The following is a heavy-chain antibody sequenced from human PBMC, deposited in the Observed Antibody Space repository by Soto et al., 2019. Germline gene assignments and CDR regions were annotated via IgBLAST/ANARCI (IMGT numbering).Heavy chain of an antibody. CDR2: IYYSGST. J-gene: IGHJ5*02. CDR1: GGSVSSGSYY. V-gene: IGHV4-61*01. Sequence: PSETLSLTCTVSGGSVSSGSYYWRWIRQPPGKGLEWIGYIYYSGSTNYNPSLKSRVTISVDTSKNQFSLKLSSVTAADTAVYYCARDQKTGYSSSWAFDPWGQGTLVTSPQ. D-gene: IGHD6-13*01. CDR3: ARDQKTGYSSSWAFDP.